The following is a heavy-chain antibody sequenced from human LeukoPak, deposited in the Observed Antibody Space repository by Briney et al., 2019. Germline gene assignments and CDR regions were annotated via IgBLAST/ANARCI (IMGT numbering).Heavy chain of an antibody. CDR2: INPNTGDT. V-gene: IGHV1-2*02. Sequence: ASVKVSCKASGYTFTGYYMHWVRKTPGQGLEWMGWINPNTGDTNYGRKFQGRVTMTRDTSISTAYMELSRLRSDDTAVYYCARDYFTANDYWGQGTLVTVSS. CDR3: ARDYFTANDY. J-gene: IGHJ4*02. CDR1: GYTFTGYY. D-gene: IGHD2-21*02.